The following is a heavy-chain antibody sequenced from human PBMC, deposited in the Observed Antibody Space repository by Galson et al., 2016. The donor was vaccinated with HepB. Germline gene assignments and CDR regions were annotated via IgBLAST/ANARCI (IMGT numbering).Heavy chain of an antibody. D-gene: IGHD5-12*01. CDR2: ISHDGTK. CDR1: GFIFSDHA. Sequence: SLRLSCAASGFIFSDHAMHWVRQAPGKGLEWVAVISHDGTKHYADSVKGRFSIPRDRSKNTMYLQMDSLRIEDTAVYYCARDRAADIVAIFDQWGQGTLVTVSS. CDR3: ARDRAADIVAIFDQ. V-gene: IGHV3-30*04. J-gene: IGHJ4*02.